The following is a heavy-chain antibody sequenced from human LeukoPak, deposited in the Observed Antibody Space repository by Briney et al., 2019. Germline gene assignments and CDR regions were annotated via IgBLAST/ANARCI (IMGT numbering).Heavy chain of an antibody. CDR1: GFTFSNYA. CDR3: SRLRGYSYGYADY. V-gene: IGHV3-48*04. Sequence: GGSLRLSCAASGFTFSNYAMSWVRQAPGKGLEWVSYISSSGSTIDYADSVKGRFTISRDNAKNSLYLQMNSLRAEDTAVYYCSRLRGYSYGYADYWGQGTLVTVSS. CDR2: ISSSGSTI. J-gene: IGHJ4*02. D-gene: IGHD5-18*01.